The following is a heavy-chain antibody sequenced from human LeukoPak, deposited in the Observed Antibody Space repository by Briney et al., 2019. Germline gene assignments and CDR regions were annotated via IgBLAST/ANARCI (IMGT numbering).Heavy chain of an antibody. CDR2: IYHSGST. V-gene: IGHV4-4*02. Sequence: SSETLSLTCAVSGGSISSSNWWSWVRQPPGKGLEWIGEIYHSGSTNYNPSLKSRVTISVDKSKNQFSLKLSSVTAADTAVYYCARDGIGDDASDIWGQGTMVTVSS. J-gene: IGHJ3*02. D-gene: IGHD1-26*01. CDR1: GGSISSSNW. CDR3: ARDGIGDDASDI.